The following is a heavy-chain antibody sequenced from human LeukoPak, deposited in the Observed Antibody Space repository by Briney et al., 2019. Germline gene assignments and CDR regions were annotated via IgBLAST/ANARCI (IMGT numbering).Heavy chain of an antibody. CDR3: ARGFMRFGESHYMDV. CDR2: IKQDGSEK. CDR1: GFTFSSYW. J-gene: IGHJ6*03. D-gene: IGHD3-10*01. V-gene: IGHV3-7*01. Sequence: PGGSLRLSCAASGFTFSSYWMSWVRQAPGKGLEWVANIKQDGSEKYYVDSVKGRFTISRDNAKNSLYLQMNSLRAEDTAVYYCARGFMRFGESHYMDVWGKGTTVTISS.